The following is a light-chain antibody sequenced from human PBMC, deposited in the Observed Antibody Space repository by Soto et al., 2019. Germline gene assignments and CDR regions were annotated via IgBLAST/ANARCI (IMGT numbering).Light chain of an antibody. V-gene: IGLV1-44*01. CDR3: GAWDDSLHGVV. Sequence: QPVLTQPTSASGTPGQRVTISCSGSSSNIGSRTVNWYQQLPGTAPKLLIYSDNQRPSGVPDRFFGSKSGTSASLAIYRLHSDDEADYYCGAWDDSLHGVVFGGGTKLTVL. J-gene: IGLJ2*01. CDR1: SSNIGSRT. CDR2: SDN.